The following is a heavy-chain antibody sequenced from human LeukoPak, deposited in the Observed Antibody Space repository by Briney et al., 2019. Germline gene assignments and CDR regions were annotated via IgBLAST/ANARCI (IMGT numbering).Heavy chain of an antibody. V-gene: IGHV3-21*01. CDR2: ISSSSSYI. J-gene: IGHJ5*02. CDR3: ARTYYYDSSGYREDWFDP. Sequence: GGSLRLSCAASGFTFSSYSMNWVRQAPGKGLEWVPSISSSSSYIYYADSVRGRFTISRDNAKKSLYLQMNGLRAEDTAVYYCARTYYYDSSGYREDWFDPWGQGTLVTVSS. CDR1: GFTFSSYS. D-gene: IGHD3-22*01.